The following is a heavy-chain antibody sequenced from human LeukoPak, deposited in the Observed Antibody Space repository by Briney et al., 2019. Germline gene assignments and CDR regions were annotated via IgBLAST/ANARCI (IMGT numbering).Heavy chain of an antibody. CDR1: GYSISSGYY. Sequence: KPSETLSLTCTVSGYSISSGYYWGWIRQPPGKGLEWIGSIYHSGSTYYNPSLKSRVTISVDTSKNQFSLKLSSVTAADTAVYYCARGSRPVYNLLTGKRYFDYWGQGTLLTVSS. CDR2: IYHSGST. J-gene: IGHJ4*02. V-gene: IGHV4-38-2*02. CDR3: ARGSRPVYNLLTGKRYFDY. D-gene: IGHD3-9*01.